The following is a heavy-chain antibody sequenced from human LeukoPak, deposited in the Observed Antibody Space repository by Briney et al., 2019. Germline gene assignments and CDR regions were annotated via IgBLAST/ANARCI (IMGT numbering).Heavy chain of an antibody. CDR1: GGSISSYY. CDR2: IYDSGST. J-gene: IGHJ5*02. Sequence: SETLSLTCTVSGGSISSYYWSWIRPPPGKGLEWIGSIYDSGSTYYNPSLKSRVTISVDTSKNQFSLKLNSVTAADTAVYYCARHYGPWGQGTLVTVSS. CDR3: ARHYGP. V-gene: IGHV4-59*05. D-gene: IGHD3-16*01.